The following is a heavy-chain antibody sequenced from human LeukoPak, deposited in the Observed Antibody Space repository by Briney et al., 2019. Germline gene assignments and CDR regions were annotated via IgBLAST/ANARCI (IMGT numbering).Heavy chain of an antibody. CDR2: IHPASANT. Sequence: ASVKVSCKASGYTFTEHFIHWVRQAPGQGLQYMGWIHPASANTVYAQMFHGRVTLTRDTPATTTYMELSGLRSDDTAVYYCARDLRPANLWGQGTLVSVSS. V-gene: IGHV1-2*02. D-gene: IGHD1-7*01. J-gene: IGHJ4*02. CDR1: GYTFTEHF. CDR3: ARDLRPANL.